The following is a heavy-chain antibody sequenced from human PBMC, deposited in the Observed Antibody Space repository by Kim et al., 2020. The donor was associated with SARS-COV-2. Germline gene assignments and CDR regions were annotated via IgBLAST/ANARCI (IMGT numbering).Heavy chain of an antibody. CDR2: ISGSGGST. D-gene: IGHD2-2*01. Sequence: GGSLRLSCAASGFTFSSYAMSWVRQAPGKGLEWVSAISGSGGSTYYADSVKGRFTISRDNSKNTLYLQMNSLRAEDTAVYYCAKSSTRYCSSTSCPSPYYYYGMDVWGQGTTVTVSS. J-gene: IGHJ6*02. V-gene: IGHV3-23*01. CDR3: AKSSTRYCSSTSCPSPYYYYGMDV. CDR1: GFTFSSYA.